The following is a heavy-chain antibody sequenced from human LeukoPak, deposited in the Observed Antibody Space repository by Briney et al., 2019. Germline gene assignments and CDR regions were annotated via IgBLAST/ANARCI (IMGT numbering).Heavy chain of an antibody. CDR1: GFTFTSYW. J-gene: IGHJ4*02. CDR2: IKQDGSEK. Sequence: GGSLRLSCAASGFTFTSYWMSWVCQAPGKGLEWVANIKQDGSEKYYVDSVKGRFTISRDNAKNSLYLQMNSLRAEDTAVYYCARAPAFNYFDYWGQGTLVTVSS. V-gene: IGHV3-7*05. CDR3: ARAPAFNYFDY.